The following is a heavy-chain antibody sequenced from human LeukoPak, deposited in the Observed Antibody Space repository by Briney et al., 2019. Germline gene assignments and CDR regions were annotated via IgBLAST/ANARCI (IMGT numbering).Heavy chain of an antibody. V-gene: IGHV3-23*01. CDR2: IFGSGGSA. Sequence: GGSLRLSCTASGLTFNNYAMYWVRQAPRKGLEWVAGIFGSGGSAHYADSVKGRFTISRDNSKNTVYLQMDSLRGEDTAVSYCTKTTTGYSSGQYPGWPADHWGQGALVTVSS. CDR1: GLTFNNYA. J-gene: IGHJ4*02. D-gene: IGHD3-22*01. CDR3: TKTTTGYSSGQYPGWPADH.